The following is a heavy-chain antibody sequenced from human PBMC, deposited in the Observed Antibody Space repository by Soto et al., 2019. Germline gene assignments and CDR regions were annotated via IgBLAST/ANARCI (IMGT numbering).Heavy chain of an antibody. Sequence: PGGSLRLSCAASGFTFSDYYMTWIRQPPGKGLEWLSYISGSGNTIYYADSVKGRFTVSRDNARNSLYLQMNSLRAEDTAVYYCARDWRGSHDAFDIWGQGTMVTVSS. D-gene: IGHD1-26*01. CDR3: ARDWRGSHDAFDI. CDR1: GFTFSDYY. CDR2: ISGSGNTI. V-gene: IGHV3-11*04. J-gene: IGHJ3*02.